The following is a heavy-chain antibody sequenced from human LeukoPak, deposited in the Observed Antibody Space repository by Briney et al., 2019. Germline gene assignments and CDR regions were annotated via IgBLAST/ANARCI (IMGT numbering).Heavy chain of an antibody. CDR1: GGSFSGYY. CDR2: INHSGST. D-gene: IGHD3-22*01. Sequence: SETLSLTCAVYGGSFSGYYWSWIRQPPGKGLEWVGEINHSGSTNYNPSLKSRVTISLDRSKNQFSLRLTSVTAADTAVYYCARRGYDASSAFNIWGQGTLVTVSS. V-gene: IGHV4-34*01. CDR3: ARRGYDASSAFNI. J-gene: IGHJ3*02.